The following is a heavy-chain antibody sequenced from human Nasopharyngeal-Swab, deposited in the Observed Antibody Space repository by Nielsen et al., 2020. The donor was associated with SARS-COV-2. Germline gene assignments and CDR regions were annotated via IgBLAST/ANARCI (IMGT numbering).Heavy chain of an antibody. J-gene: IGHJ6*02. CDR2: INHSGST. CDR3: ARGTVYYYDSSGYYYYYYYGMDV. Sequence: WIRQPPGKGLEWIGEINHSGSTNYNPSPKSRVTISVDTSKNQFSLKLSSVTVADTAVYYCARGTVYYYDSSGYYYYYYYGMDVWGQGTTVTVSS. V-gene: IGHV4-34*01. D-gene: IGHD3-22*01.